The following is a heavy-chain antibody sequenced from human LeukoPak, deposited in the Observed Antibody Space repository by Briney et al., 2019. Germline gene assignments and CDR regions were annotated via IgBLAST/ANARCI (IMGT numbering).Heavy chain of an antibody. CDR2: ISGSGVTT. D-gene: IGHD5-12*01. V-gene: IGHV3-23*01. CDR1: GFTFSGYA. CDR3: ARDYSGWSLDP. J-gene: IGHJ5*02. Sequence: GGSLRLSCAASGFTFSGYAMSWVRQAPGKGLEWVSAISGSGVTTYYADSVKGRFTISRDNAKNSLYLQMNSLRAEDTAVYYCARDYSGWSLDPWGQGTLVTVSS.